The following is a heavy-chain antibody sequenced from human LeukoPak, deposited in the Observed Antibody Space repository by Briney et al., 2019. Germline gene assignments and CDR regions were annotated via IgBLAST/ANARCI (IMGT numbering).Heavy chain of an antibody. Sequence: PSETLSLTCAVYGGSFSSYYWSWIRQPPGKGLEWIGEINHSGSTNYNPSLKSRVTISADTSKNQFSLKLSSVTAADTAVYYCARGLFQHPTVTLYYFDYWGQGTLVSVSS. J-gene: IGHJ4*02. V-gene: IGHV4-34*01. CDR1: GGSFSSYY. D-gene: IGHD4-11*01. CDR3: ARGLFQHPTVTLYYFDY. CDR2: INHSGST.